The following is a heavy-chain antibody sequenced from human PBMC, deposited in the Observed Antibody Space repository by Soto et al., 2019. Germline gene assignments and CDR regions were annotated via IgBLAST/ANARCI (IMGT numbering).Heavy chain of an antibody. D-gene: IGHD2-2*01. CDR2: IYHSGST. CDR1: GGSISSGGYS. Sequence: SETLSLTCAVSGGSISSGGYSWTWIRQPPGKGLEWIGYIYHSGSTYYNPSLKSRVTISVDRSKNQFSLKLNSVTAADTAVYYSASVPDVWGQGTTATVSS. CDR3: ASVPDV. J-gene: IGHJ6*02. V-gene: IGHV4-30-2*01.